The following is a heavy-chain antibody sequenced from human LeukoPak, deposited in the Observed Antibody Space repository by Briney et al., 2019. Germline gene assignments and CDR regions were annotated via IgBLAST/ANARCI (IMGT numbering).Heavy chain of an antibody. CDR3: ARGRGGDPEGIWYYFYGMDV. J-gene: IGHJ6*02. Sequence: PSETLSLTCTVSGGSISSGDSYWSWIRQPPGKGLEWIGYIYYSGSTYYNPSLKSRVTISVDTSKNQFSLKLNSVTAADTAVYYCARGRGGDPEGIWYYFYGMDVWGQGTTVTVSS. CDR1: GGSISSGDSY. D-gene: IGHD2-21*02. CDR2: IYYSGST. V-gene: IGHV4-30-4*01.